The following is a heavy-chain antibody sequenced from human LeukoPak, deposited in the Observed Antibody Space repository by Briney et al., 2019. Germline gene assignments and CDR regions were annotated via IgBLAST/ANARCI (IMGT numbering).Heavy chain of an antibody. CDR1: GFTFTSYY. J-gene: IGHJ5*02. V-gene: IGHV1-46*01. D-gene: IGHD3-10*01. CDR3: ARDPGFGWFDP. Sequence: PGGSLRLSCAASGFTFTSYYMHWVRQAPGQGLEWMGIINPSGGSTSYAQKFQGRVTMTRDTSTSTVYMELSSLRSEDTAVYYCARDPGFGWFDPWGQGTLVTVSS. CDR2: INPSGGST.